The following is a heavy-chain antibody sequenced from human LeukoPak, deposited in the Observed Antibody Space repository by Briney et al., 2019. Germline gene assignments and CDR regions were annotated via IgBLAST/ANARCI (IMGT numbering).Heavy chain of an antibody. V-gene: IGHV3-53*01. CDR2: IYSGGST. CDR3: ARPTDGDSTRYGMDV. CDR1: GFTFTSNY. D-gene: IGHD2-21*02. Sequence: GGSLRLSCAASGFTFTSNYMSWVRQAPGKGLEWVSVIYSGGSTYYADSVKGRFSTSRDSSTSTLFLQTDSLRVEDTAMYYCARPTDGDSTRYGMDVWGQGTTVIVSS. J-gene: IGHJ6*02.